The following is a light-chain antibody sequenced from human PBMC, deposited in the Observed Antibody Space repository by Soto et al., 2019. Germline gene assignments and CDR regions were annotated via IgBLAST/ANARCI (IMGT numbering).Light chain of an antibody. V-gene: IGKV1-5*03. CDR3: QQYDSYSRPT. CDR1: QSVSDW. Sequence: DIQMTQSPSTLSASVGDRVTITCRASQSVSDWLAWYQHKPGKTPKLLIYKAYSLESGVPSRFSGFGSGTEFTLAISSLQPEDFATYYCQQYDSYSRPTFGGGTKVEIK. CDR2: KAY. J-gene: IGKJ4*01.